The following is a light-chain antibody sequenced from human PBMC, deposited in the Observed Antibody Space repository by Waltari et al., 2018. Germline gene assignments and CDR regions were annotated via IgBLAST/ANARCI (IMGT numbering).Light chain of an antibody. CDR3: QHRCVCPLT. Sequence: RGSQSVSSNLACYHQNPGQAPTLLIYDTSYRAAGVLLTFSGSGSWTNYTLTISSLEHEDFAAYYCQHRCVCPLTFGGGTKVEMK. V-gene: IGKV3-11*01. CDR1: QSVSSN. J-gene: IGKJ4*01. CDR2: DTS.